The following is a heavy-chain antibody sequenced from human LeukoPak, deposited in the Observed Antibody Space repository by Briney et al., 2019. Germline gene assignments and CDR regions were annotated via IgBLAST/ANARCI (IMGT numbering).Heavy chain of an antibody. CDR3: AREGSRYGSGGDAFDI. J-gene: IGHJ3*02. V-gene: IGHV4-59*01. D-gene: IGHD5-18*01. CDR1: GGSISSYY. Sequence: SETLSLTCTVSGGSISSYYWSWIRQPPGKGLEWIGYIYYSGSTNYNPSLKSRVTLSVDTSKNQFSLKLSSVTAADTAVYYCAREGSRYGSGGDAFDIWGQGTMVTVSS. CDR2: IYYSGST.